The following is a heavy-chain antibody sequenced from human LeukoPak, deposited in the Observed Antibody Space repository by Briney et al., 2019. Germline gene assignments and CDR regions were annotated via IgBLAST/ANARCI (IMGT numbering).Heavy chain of an antibody. Sequence: SETLSLTCTVSSGSISASNYYWGWIRQPPGKGLEWIGNIYYIGSTYYNPSLKSRVTISVDTSKNQFSLKLSSVTAADTAVYYCARHIGGRYYYYYMDVWGKGTTVTISS. CDR3: ARHIGGRYYYYYMDV. D-gene: IGHD3-16*02. CDR2: IYYIGST. J-gene: IGHJ6*03. V-gene: IGHV4-39*01. CDR1: SGSISASNYY.